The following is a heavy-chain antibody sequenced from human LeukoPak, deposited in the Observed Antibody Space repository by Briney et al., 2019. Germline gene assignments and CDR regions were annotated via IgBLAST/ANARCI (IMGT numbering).Heavy chain of an antibody. Sequence: SEALSLTCTVSGGSISSRSYYWGWIRQPPGKGLEWIGSIYYSGSTYYNTSLKSRVTISVDTSKNQFSLKLRSVTAADTAVYYCARSYGSGSSQWGAFDIWGQGTMVTVSS. D-gene: IGHD3-10*01. CDR1: GGSISSRSYY. CDR3: ARSYGSGSSQWGAFDI. V-gene: IGHV4-39*01. J-gene: IGHJ3*02. CDR2: IYYSGST.